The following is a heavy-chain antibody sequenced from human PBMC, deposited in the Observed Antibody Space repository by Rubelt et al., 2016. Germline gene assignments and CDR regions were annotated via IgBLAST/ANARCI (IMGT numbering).Heavy chain of an antibody. Sequence: GKGLEWIGYIYYSGSTNYIPSLKSRVSISLDTSKNQFSLKLSSVTAADTAVYYCARSWAWTARKDAFDIWGQGTMVTVSS. CDR3: ARSWAWTARKDAFDI. V-gene: IGHV4-59*01. D-gene: IGHD6-6*01. CDR2: IYYSGST. J-gene: IGHJ3*02.